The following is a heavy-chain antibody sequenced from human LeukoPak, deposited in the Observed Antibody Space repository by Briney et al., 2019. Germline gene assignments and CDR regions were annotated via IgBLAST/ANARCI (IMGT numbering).Heavy chain of an antibody. D-gene: IGHD6-13*01. CDR2: TYYRSKWYN. J-gene: IGHJ4*02. V-gene: IGHV6-1*01. Sequence: PSQTLSLTCAISGDSVSSNSAAWNWIRQSPSRGLEWLGRTYYRSKWYNDCAVSVKSRITINADTSKNQFSLQLNSVTPEDTAVYYCARKVATAGKGNFDYWGQGTLVTVSS. CDR3: ARKVATAGKGNFDY. CDR1: GDSVSSNSAA.